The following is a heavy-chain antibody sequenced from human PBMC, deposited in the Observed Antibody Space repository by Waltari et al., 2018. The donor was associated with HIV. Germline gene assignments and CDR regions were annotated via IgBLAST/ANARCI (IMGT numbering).Heavy chain of an antibody. D-gene: IGHD1-1*01. Sequence: VQLKQWGAGLLKPSETLSLTCAVYGGSFSGSFWSWIRQSPGEGLEWMGERNYSGNTKYNPSLKSRVSMSVDTSLNQVSLKLSSVTAADTAVYYCASLHITTSGTEFDFWGQGTVVTVSS. CDR1: GGSFSGSF. V-gene: IGHV4-34*02. CDR2: RNYSGNT. CDR3: ASLHITTSGTEFDF. J-gene: IGHJ4*02.